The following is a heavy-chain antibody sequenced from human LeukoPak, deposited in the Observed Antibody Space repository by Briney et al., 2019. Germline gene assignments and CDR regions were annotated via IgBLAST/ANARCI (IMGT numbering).Heavy chain of an antibody. CDR1: GGSISSSSYY. CDR3: ARQAGLAYYDFRSGYSYGMDV. Sequence: SETLSLTCTVSGGSISSSSYYWGWIRQPPGKGLEWIGSIYYSGSTYYNPSLKSRVTISVDTSKNQFSLKLSSVTAADTAVYYCARQAGLAYYDFRSGYSYGMDVWGQGTAVTVSS. CDR2: IYYSGST. D-gene: IGHD3-3*01. J-gene: IGHJ6*02. V-gene: IGHV4-39*01.